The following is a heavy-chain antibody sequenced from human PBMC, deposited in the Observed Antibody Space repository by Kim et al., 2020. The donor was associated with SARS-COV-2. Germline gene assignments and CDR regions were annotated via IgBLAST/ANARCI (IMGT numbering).Heavy chain of an antibody. CDR1: GFTLSAYD. CDR2: IGFAGDT. D-gene: IGHD1-26*01. J-gene: IGHJ4*02. Sequence: GGSLRLSCVASGFTLSAYDMHWVRQATGKGLDWVSAIGFAGDTYYPGSVKGRFTISRENAKNSLYLQMNSLRAGDTAVYYCARSFRGTFDFWGQGTLVTVSS. V-gene: IGHV3-13*01. CDR3: ARSFRGTFDF.